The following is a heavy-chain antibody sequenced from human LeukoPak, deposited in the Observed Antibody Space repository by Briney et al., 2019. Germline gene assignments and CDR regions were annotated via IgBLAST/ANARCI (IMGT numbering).Heavy chain of an antibody. Sequence: ASVTVSCTASVYTFTIYDINWVRHATGQGVEWMGWMSPNSGDTGYAQTFQGRVTMTRDTSISTAYMELTSLRSEDTAIYNCARGPPNWGFDFWGQGALVTVSS. J-gene: IGHJ4*02. D-gene: IGHD7-27*01. CDR3: ARGPPNWGFDF. CDR1: VYTFTIYD. CDR2: MSPNSGDT. V-gene: IGHV1-8*01.